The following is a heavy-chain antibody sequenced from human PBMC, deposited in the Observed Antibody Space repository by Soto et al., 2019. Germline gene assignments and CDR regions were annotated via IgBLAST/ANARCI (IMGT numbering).Heavy chain of an antibody. CDR2: IKEDGSDK. D-gene: IGHD1-1*01. CDR1: GFTFRTYW. Sequence: GGSLRLSCAASGFTFRTYWMSWVRQAPGKGLEWVAFIKEDGSDKYYGDSVKGRLAISKDNAKNSLYRPMNSLRAEDTAVYYCARDRGGRSGKDVWGKGTMVTVSS. V-gene: IGHV3-7*01. J-gene: IGHJ6*04. CDR3: ARDRGGRSGKDV.